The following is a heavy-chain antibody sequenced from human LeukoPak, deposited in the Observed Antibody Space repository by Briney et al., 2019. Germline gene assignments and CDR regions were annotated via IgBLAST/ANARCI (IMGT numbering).Heavy chain of an antibody. D-gene: IGHD3-16*01. CDR2: INPNSGGT. CDR1: GYTFTGYY. Sequence: ASVKVSCKASGYTFTGYYMHWVRQAPGQGLEWMGWINPNSGGTNYAQKFQGRVTMTSDTSISTAYMELSSLTSDDTAVYYCARPYTAYALDFWGQGTLVTVSS. J-gene: IGHJ4*02. CDR3: ARPYTAYALDF. V-gene: IGHV1-2*02.